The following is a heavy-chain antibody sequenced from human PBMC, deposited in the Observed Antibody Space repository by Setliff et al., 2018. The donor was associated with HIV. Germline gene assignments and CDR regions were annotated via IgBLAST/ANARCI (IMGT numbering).Heavy chain of an antibody. J-gene: IGHJ6*03. CDR2: IYYTGFA. D-gene: IGHD1-26*01. Sequence: PSETLSLTCSVSGDSISSGSYFWGWIRQTPGKGLEWIGNIYYTGFAYYNPSLESRVTMSVDTAKNQFSLKVNSVTAADSAVYYCARHREGDTWPYYFYVDVWGKGTTVTVSS. CDR1: GDSISSGSYF. V-gene: IGHV4-39*07. CDR3: ARHREGDTWPYYFYVDV.